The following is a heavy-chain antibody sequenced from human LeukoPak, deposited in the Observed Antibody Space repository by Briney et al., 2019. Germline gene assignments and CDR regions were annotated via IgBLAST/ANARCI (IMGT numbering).Heavy chain of an antibody. Sequence: GRSLRLSCAASGFTFDDYAMHWVRHAPGKGLECDSGISWNSGSIVYADSVKGRFTISRDNAKNSLYLQMNGLRAEDTALYYRARGARYDSRYYFDYWGQGTLVTVSS. CDR2: ISWNSGSI. D-gene: IGHD3-22*01. CDR1: GFTFDDYA. CDR3: ARGARYDSRYYFDY. J-gene: IGHJ4*02. V-gene: IGHV3-9*01.